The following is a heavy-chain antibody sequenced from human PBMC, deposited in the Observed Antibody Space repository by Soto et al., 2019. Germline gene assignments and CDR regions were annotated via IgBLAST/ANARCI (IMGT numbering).Heavy chain of an antibody. CDR1: GYTFTSYD. V-gene: IGHV1-8*01. CDR3: ARGFYCSSTSCYPEGFDP. J-gene: IGHJ5*02. CDR2: MNPNSGNT. Sequence: ASVKVSCKASGYTFTSYDINWVRQATGQGLEWMGWMNPNSGNTGYAQKFQGRVTMTRNTSTSTAYMELSSLRSEDTAVYYCARGFYCSSTSCYPEGFDPWGQGTLVTVSS. D-gene: IGHD2-2*01.